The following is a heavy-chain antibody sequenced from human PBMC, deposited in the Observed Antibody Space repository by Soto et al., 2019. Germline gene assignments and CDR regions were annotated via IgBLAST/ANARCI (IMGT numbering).Heavy chain of an antibody. Sequence: EVQLVESGGGLVQPGGSLRLSCAASGFTVSSNYMSWVRQAPGKGLEWVSVNYSGGSTYYADSVKGRFTISRDNSKNTLYLQMNSLRAEDTAVYYCARDTPGIAVAGNYMDVWGKGTTVTVSS. CDR3: ARDTPGIAVAGNYMDV. V-gene: IGHV3-66*01. CDR2: NYSGGST. CDR1: GFTVSSNY. J-gene: IGHJ6*03. D-gene: IGHD6-19*01.